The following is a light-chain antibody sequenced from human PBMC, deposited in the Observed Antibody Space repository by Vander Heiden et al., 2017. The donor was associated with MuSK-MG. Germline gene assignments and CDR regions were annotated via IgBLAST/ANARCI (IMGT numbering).Light chain of an antibody. V-gene: IGKV1-39*01. Sequence: DIQMTQSPSALSASVGDGVTSTCRANQSISTSVNWYQQKPGKAPKLLIDTTSNLQRGVPSRFSGSGSGTDFTLTISSLQPEDFAAYYCQQTYSIPFTFGGGTKVDIK. CDR3: QQTYSIPFT. CDR2: TTS. J-gene: IGKJ4*01. CDR1: QSISTS.